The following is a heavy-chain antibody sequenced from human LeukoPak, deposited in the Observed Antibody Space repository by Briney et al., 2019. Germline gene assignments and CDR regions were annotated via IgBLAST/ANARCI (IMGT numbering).Heavy chain of an antibody. D-gene: IGHD6-19*01. CDR2: IYYSGST. J-gene: IGHJ3*02. CDR3: AGPYSSGWFHGPGYAFDI. V-gene: IGHV4-39*01. CDR1: GGSISSSSYY. Sequence: SETLSLTCTVSGGSISSSSYYWGWIRQPPGKGLEWIGSIYYSGSTYYNPSLKSRVTISVDTSKNQFSLKLSSVTAADTAVYHCAGPYSSGWFHGPGYAFDIWGQGTMVTVSS.